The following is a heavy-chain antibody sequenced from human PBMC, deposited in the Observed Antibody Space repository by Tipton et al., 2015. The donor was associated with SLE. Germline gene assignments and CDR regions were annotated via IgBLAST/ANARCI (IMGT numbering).Heavy chain of an antibody. J-gene: IGHJ2*01. V-gene: IGHV4-34*01. CDR3: ARANGNWYFDL. Sequence: TLSLTCAVYGGSFSGYYWSWIRQTPGKGLEWIGEINHSGSTNYNPSLKSRVTISVDTSKNQFSLKLSSVTAADTAVYYCARANGNWYFDLWGRGTLVTVSS. CDR1: GGSFSGYY. D-gene: IGHD1-1*01. CDR2: INHSGST.